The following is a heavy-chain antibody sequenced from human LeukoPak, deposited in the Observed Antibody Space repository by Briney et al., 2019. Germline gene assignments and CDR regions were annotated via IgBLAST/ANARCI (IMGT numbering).Heavy chain of an antibody. J-gene: IGHJ6*03. CDR3: ARGRKQQLVQQGSYYYYMDV. CDR2: INPNSGDT. V-gene: IGHV1-2*02. CDR1: GYTFTDYH. Sequence: ASVKVSCKASGYTFTDYHMSWVRQAPGQGLEWMGWINPNSGDTNYAQQFQGRVTMTRDTSISTAYMELSSLRSEDTAVYYCARGRKQQLVQQGSYYYYMDVWGKGTTVTVSS. D-gene: IGHD6-13*01.